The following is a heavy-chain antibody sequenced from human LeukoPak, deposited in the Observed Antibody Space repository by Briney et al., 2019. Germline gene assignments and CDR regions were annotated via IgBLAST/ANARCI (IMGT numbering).Heavy chain of an antibody. D-gene: IGHD2-2*01. CDR2: IYYSGST. Sequence: PSETLSLTCTVSGGSISSGGYYWGWIRQPPGKGLEWIGSIYYSGSTYYNPSLKSRVTISVDTSKNQFSLKLSSVTAADTAVYYCARHRYCSSTSCHLFDPWGQGTLVTVSS. CDR1: GGSISSGGYY. V-gene: IGHV4-39*01. J-gene: IGHJ5*02. CDR3: ARHRYCSSTSCHLFDP.